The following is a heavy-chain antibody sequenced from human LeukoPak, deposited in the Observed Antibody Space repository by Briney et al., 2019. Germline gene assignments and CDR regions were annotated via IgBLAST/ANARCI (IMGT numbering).Heavy chain of an antibody. V-gene: IGHV3-11*03. CDR2: ISSSGTHT. D-gene: IGHD1-1*01. J-gene: IGHJ4*02. CDR3: ARRVHMAPALFTY. Sequence: PGGSLRLSCAASEFTFSDNYMNWIRQAPGKGLEWVSYISSSGTHTEYAYSVKGRFTISRDNAKNSLYLQMISLRAEDTAVYYCARRVHMAPALFTYSSQGTLVTVSS. CDR1: EFTFSDNY.